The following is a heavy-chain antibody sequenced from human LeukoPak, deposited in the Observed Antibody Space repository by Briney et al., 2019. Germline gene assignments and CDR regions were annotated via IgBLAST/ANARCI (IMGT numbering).Heavy chain of an antibody. J-gene: IGHJ4*02. D-gene: IGHD1-26*01. CDR2: FYHSGIT. Sequence: SETLSLTCTVSGYSISSGYDWGWIGQLPGKGLEWIGSFYHSGITYYNPSLKSRVTISVDTSKNQYSLKLSSVTAATTAVYYCARALVVGAPDYWGQGTLVTVSS. V-gene: IGHV4-38-2*02. CDR3: ARALVVGAPDY. CDR1: GYSISSGYD.